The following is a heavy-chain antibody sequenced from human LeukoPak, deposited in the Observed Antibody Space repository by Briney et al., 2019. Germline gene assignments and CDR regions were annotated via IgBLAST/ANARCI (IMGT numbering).Heavy chain of an antibody. CDR1: GGTFSSYA. Sequence: ASVKVSCKASGGTFSSYAISWVRQAPGQGLEWMGGIIPIFGTANYAQKFQGRVTITADKSTSTAYMELSSLRSEDTAVYYCARLVVAGVSEFDYWGQGTLVTVSS. D-gene: IGHD2-15*01. CDR2: IIPIFGTA. CDR3: ARLVVAGVSEFDY. J-gene: IGHJ4*02. V-gene: IGHV1-69*06.